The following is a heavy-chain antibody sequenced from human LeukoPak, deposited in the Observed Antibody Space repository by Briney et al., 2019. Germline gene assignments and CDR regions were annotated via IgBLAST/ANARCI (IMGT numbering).Heavy chain of an antibody. J-gene: IGHJ4*02. D-gene: IGHD3-3*01. CDR2: INSDGSST. CDR1: GFTFSSYW. V-gene: IGHV3-74*01. Sequence: GGSLRLSCAASGFTFSSYWMHWVRHAPGKGLVWVSRINSDGSSTSYADSVKGRFTISRDNAKNTLYLQMNSLRAEDTAVYYCARYVTAFGVGKGFDYWGQGTLVTVSS. CDR3: ARYVTAFGVGKGFDY.